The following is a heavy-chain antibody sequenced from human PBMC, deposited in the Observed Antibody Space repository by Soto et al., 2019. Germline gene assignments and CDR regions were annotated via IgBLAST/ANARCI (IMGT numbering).Heavy chain of an antibody. CDR2: ISYDGSNK. CDR1: GFTFSSYA. J-gene: IGHJ4*02. Sequence: GGSLRLSCAASGFTFSSYAMHWVRQAPGKGLEWVAVISYDGSNKYYADSVKGRFTISRDNSKNTLYLQMNSLRAEDTAVYYCARNPIYGDYSYYFDYWGQGTLVTVSS. CDR3: ARNPIYGDYSYYFDY. V-gene: IGHV3-30-3*01. D-gene: IGHD4-17*01.